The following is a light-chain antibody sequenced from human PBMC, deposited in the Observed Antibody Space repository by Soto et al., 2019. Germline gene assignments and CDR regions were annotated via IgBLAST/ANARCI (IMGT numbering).Light chain of an antibody. Sequence: EIVLTQCPGTLAVSPGYRSTLSCSASQTVINNYLAWCQQKPVQAPRAIMYGASRRATGIPDRFSGGGSGTAFTLTISRLEPEDFAVYFCQQYAGPPTTFGQGTRLEIK. J-gene: IGKJ5*01. CDR1: QTVINNY. V-gene: IGKV3-20*01. CDR2: GAS. CDR3: QQYAGPPTT.